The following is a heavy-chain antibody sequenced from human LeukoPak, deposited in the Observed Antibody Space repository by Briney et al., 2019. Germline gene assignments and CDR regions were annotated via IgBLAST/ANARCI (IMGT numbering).Heavy chain of an antibody. Sequence: GGSLRLSCAASGFTFRSYRMNCVRQAPGKGLEWVASIKQGESERYYVDSVNGRFTISRDNAKNSLYLQMSSLRAEDTAVYYCARGDNSAFDIWGQGTMVTVSS. V-gene: IGHV3-7*04. D-gene: IGHD3-22*01. CDR1: GFTFRSYR. J-gene: IGHJ3*02. CDR3: ARGDNSAFDI. CDR2: IKQGESER.